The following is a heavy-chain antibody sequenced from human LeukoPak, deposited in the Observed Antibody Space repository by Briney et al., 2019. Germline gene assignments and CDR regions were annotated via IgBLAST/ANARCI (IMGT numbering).Heavy chain of an antibody. CDR3: ARAQQWLPNSY. CDR2: INPNSGGT. J-gene: IGHJ4*02. D-gene: IGHD6-19*01. Sequence: ASVKVSCKASGYTFTGYYMHWVRQAPGQGLEWMGWINPNSGGTNYAQKFQGRVTMTMDTSISTAYMELNRLRSDDTAVYYGARAQQWLPNSYWGQGTLVTVSS. V-gene: IGHV1-2*02. CDR1: GYTFTGYY.